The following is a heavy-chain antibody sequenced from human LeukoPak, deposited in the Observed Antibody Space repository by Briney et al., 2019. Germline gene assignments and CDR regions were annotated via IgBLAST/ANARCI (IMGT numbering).Heavy chain of an antibody. CDR1: GYSFTSYY. J-gene: IGHJ4*02. CDR2: INTNTGNP. Sequence: ASVKVSCTASGYSFTSYYIHWVRQAPGQGLEWMGWINTNTGNPTYAQGFTGRFVFSLDTSVSTAYLQISSLKAEDTAVYYCARDKLGDEGRLDYWGQGTLVTVSS. D-gene: IGHD3-16*01. CDR3: ARDKLGDEGRLDY. V-gene: IGHV7-4-1*02.